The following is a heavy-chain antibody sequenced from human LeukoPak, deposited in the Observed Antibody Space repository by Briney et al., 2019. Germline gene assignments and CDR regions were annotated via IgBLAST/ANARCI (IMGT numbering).Heavy chain of an antibody. D-gene: IGHD6-13*01. Sequence: SETMSLTCTASGGSISSGGYYWSWIRQPAGKGLEWIGRIYTSGSTNYNPSLKSRVTISVDTSKNQFSLKLSSVTAADTAVYCCARDSSFWGQGTLVTVSS. V-gene: IGHV4-61*02. CDR3: ARDSSF. CDR1: GGSISSGGYY. J-gene: IGHJ4*02. CDR2: IYTSGST.